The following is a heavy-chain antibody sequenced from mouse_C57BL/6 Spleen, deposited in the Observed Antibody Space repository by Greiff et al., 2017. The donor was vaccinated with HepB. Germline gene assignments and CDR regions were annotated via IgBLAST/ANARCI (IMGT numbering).Heavy chain of an antibody. CDR1: GFTFSDYG. J-gene: IGHJ4*01. V-gene: IGHV5-17*01. Sequence: EVQVVESGGGLVKPGGSLKLSCAASGFTFSDYGMHWVRQAPEKGLEWVAYISSGSSTIYYADTVKGRFTIAKDNAKNTLYLQMLSLRSEDTAMYYSARPVGHCYAMDYWGQGTSVTVSS. CDR2: ISSGSSTI. CDR3: ARPVGHCYAMDY.